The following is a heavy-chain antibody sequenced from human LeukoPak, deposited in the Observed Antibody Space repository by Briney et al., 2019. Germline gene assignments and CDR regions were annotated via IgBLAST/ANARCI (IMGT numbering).Heavy chain of an antibody. J-gene: IGHJ4*02. CDR1: GFTFSSYD. CDR3: ARAPPGLYFDQPLDY. Sequence: GSLRLSCAASGFTFSSYDMHWVRQATGKGLEWVSAIGTAGDTHYPGSVKGRFTISRENAKNSLYLQMNSLRAGDTAVYYCARAPPGLYFDQPLDYWGQGTLVTVSS. CDR2: IGTAGDT. D-gene: IGHD3-9*01. V-gene: IGHV3-13*01.